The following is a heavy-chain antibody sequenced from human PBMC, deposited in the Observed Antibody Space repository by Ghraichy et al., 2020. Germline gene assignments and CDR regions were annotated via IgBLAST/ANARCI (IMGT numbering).Heavy chain of an antibody. Sequence: SETLSLTCTVSGASVSSYYWTWIRQSPGKGLEWVGHSGTTNYNPPFRGRVSISVDTSKNEFSLRLTSVTATDTAVYYCARAGDGYYYVGFPDYWGQGILVTVSS. D-gene: IGHD3-3*01. CDR1: GASVSSYY. V-gene: IGHV4-59*08. CDR3: ARAGDGYYYVGFPDY. J-gene: IGHJ4*02. CDR2: SGTT.